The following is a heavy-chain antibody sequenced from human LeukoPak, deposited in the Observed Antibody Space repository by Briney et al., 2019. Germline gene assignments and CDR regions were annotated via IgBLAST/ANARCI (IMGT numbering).Heavy chain of an antibody. J-gene: IGHJ4*02. CDR1: GGSINSYF. CDR2: IYYSGSA. D-gene: IGHD6-19*01. CDR3: ARLPYSSGWYVY. Sequence: SETLSLTCSVSGGSINSYFWSWIRQPPGKGLEWIGYIYYSGSANYNPSLESRVTISVDTSKNQFSLKLSSVTASDTAVYYCARLPYSSGWYVYWGQGILVTVSS. V-gene: IGHV4-59*01.